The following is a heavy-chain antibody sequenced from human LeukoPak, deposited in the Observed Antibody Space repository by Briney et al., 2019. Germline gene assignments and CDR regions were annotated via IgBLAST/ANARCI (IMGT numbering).Heavy chain of an antibody. CDR2: IYHTGNA. CDR1: GYSISSGYH. J-gene: IGHJ4*02. Sequence: PSETLSLTCNVSGYSISSGYHWGWIRQTPGKGLEWIGAIYHTGNAFYNPSLKSRVTISMSTSKNQFSLRLTSVTAADTAVYYCARAGYYDTGGLDYWGQGTLVTVSS. V-gene: IGHV4-38-2*02. D-gene: IGHD3-22*01. CDR3: ARAGYYDTGGLDY.